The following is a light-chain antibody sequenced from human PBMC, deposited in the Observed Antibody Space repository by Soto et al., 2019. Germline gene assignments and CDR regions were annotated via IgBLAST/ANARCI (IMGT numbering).Light chain of an antibody. CDR2: EVT. V-gene: IGLV2-8*01. CDR1: SSDVGGYNY. Sequence: QSVLTQPPSPSGAPGQSVTISCTGTSSDVGGYNYVYWYQQHPGKAPKLMIYEVTKRPSGVPDRFSGSKSGNTASLTISGLQAEDEADYYCSSYADSNSYVFGTGTKVTVL. CDR3: SSYADSNSYV. J-gene: IGLJ1*01.